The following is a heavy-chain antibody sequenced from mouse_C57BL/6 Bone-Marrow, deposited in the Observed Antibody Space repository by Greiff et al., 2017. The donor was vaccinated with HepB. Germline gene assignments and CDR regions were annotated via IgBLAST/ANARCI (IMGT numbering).Heavy chain of an antibody. V-gene: IGHV7-1*01. Sequence: EVNVVDSGGGLVQSGRSLRLSCATSGFTFSDFYMEWVRQAPGKGLEWIAASRNKANDYTTEYSASVKGRFIVSRDTSQSILYLQMNALRAEDTAIYYCARDELGAMDYWGQGTSVTVSS. CDR1: GFTFSDFY. D-gene: IGHD4-1*01. CDR3: ARDELGAMDY. CDR2: SRNKANDYTT. J-gene: IGHJ4*01.